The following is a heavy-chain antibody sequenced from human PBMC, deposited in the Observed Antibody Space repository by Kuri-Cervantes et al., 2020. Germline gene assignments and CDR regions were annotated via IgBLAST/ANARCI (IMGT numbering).Heavy chain of an antibody. Sequence: ETLSLTCAVYGGSFSGYYWSWVRQAPGKGLEWVSAISGSGDSTYYPDSVKGRFTISRDNPKNTLYLQMNSLRAEDTARYYCAKGLEGTAGHKYFHHWGQGTLVTVSS. V-gene: IGHV3-23*01. CDR2: ISGSGDST. D-gene: IGHD3-3*01. CDR1: GGSFSGYY. CDR3: AKGLEGTAGHKYFHH. J-gene: IGHJ1*01.